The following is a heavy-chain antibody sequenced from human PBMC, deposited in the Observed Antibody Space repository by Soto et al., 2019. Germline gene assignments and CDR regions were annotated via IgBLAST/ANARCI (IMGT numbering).Heavy chain of an antibody. J-gene: IGHJ6*02. V-gene: IGHV1-69*13. CDR1: GGTFSSYA. CDR3: ARXIGSYYYYYYGMXX. Sequence: GASVKVSCKASGGTFSSYAISWVRQAPGQGLEWMGGIIPIFGTANYAQKFQGRVTITADESTSTAYMELSSLRSEDTAVYYCARXIGSYYYYYYGMXXWGQGTKVTGSS. D-gene: IGHD1-26*01. CDR2: IIPIFGTA.